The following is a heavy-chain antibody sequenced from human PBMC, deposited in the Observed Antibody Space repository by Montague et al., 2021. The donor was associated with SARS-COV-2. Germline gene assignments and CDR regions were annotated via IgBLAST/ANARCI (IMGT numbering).Heavy chain of an antibody. CDR2: TYYRSKRYN. D-gene: IGHD1-1*01. CDR1: GDSVSSNSAT. J-gene: IGHJ6*02. V-gene: IGHV6-1*01. Sequence: CAISGDSVSSNSATWNWVRQSPSRGLEWLGRTYYRSKRYNDYAVXLRGRVTINPDTSKNQFSLQLNSVTPEDTAIYYCTSGREGNYNVMDVWGQGTTVTVSS. CDR3: TSGREGNYNVMDV.